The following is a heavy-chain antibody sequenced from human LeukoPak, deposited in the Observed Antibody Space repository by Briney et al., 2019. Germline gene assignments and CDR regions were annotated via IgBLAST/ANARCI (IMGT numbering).Heavy chain of an antibody. CDR3: ARESRDCSGGSCEYYFDY. CDR2: IHTSGST. J-gene: IGHJ4*02. D-gene: IGHD2-15*01. V-gene: IGHV4-4*07. Sequence: SETLSLTCTVSGGSISSYYWSWIRQPAGKGLEWIGRIHTSGSTNYNPSLKSRVTMSVDTSKNQFSLKLSSVTAADTAVYYCARESRDCSGGSCEYYFDYWGQGTLVTVSS. CDR1: GGSISSYY.